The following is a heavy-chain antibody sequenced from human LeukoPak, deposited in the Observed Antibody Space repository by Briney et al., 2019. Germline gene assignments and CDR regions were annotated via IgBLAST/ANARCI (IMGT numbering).Heavy chain of an antibody. D-gene: IGHD3-22*01. V-gene: IGHV3-66*01. CDR2: IYSGGST. Sequence: GGSLRLSCAASGFTVSSDYMSWVRQAPGKGLEWVSVIYSGGSTYYADSVKGRFTISRDNSKNTLYLQMNSLRAEDTAVYYCARDPTLTYYYDSSGYPSWGQGTLVTVSS. J-gene: IGHJ4*02. CDR3: ARDPTLTYYYDSSGYPS. CDR1: GFTVSSDY.